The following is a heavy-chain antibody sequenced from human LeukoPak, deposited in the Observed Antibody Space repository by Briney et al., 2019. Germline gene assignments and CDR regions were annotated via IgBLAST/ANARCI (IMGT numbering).Heavy chain of an antibody. CDR3: ARNGIGTTYDAFGI. D-gene: IGHD1-1*01. Sequence: KTSQTLSLTCAISGDSVSSNIAAWNWIRQSPSRGLEWLGRTYFRSKWYNDYAVSVKSRIIINADTSKNHFSLQLNSVTPEDTAVYFCARNGIGTTYDAFGIWGQGTMVTVSS. V-gene: IGHV6-1*01. CDR2: TYFRSKWYN. CDR1: GDSVSSNIAA. J-gene: IGHJ3*02.